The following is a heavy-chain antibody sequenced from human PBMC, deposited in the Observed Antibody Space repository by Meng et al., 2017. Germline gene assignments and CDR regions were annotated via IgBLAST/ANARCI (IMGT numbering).Heavy chain of an antibody. J-gene: IGHJ5*02. CDR2: ISTNTGNP. Sequence: QLQRVQAGCQLKQPEASVKVSCMASGYTFTTYTINWVRQAHGRGLEWMGWISTNTGNPPYVQGFTGRFVFSLDTSVSTAYLQISSLDAADTAVYYCARGGDFDPWGQGTLVTVSS. CDR3: ARGGDFDP. V-gene: IGHV7-4-1*02. D-gene: IGHD2/OR15-2a*01. CDR1: GYTFTTYT.